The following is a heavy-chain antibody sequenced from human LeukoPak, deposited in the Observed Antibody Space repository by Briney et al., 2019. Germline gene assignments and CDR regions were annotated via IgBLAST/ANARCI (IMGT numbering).Heavy chain of an antibody. V-gene: IGHV1-3*01. J-gene: IGHJ4*02. D-gene: IGHD3-22*01. Sequence: GASVKVSCKASGYTFTSYAMHWVRQAPGQRLEWMGWINAGNGNTKYSQKFQGRVTITRDTSASTAYMELSSLRSEDTAVYYCARDHYYDSSGYWYYFDYWGQGTLVTVSS. CDR1: GYTFTSYA. CDR3: ARDHYYDSSGYWYYFDY. CDR2: INAGNGNT.